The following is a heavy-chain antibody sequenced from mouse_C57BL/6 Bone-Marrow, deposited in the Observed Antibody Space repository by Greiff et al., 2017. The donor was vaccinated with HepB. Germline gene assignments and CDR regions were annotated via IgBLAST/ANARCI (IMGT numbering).Heavy chain of an antibody. CDR1: GFTFSSYA. CDR2: ISSGGDYI. V-gene: IGHV5-9-1*02. J-gene: IGHJ1*03. CDR3: TREVYGYVWYFDV. D-gene: IGHD2-2*01. Sequence: EVKVVESGEGLVKPGGSLKLSCAASGFTFSSYAMSWVRQTPEKRLEWVAYISSGGDYIYYADTVKGRFTISRDNARNTLYLQMSSLKSEDTAMYYCTREVYGYVWYFDVWGTGTTVTVSS.